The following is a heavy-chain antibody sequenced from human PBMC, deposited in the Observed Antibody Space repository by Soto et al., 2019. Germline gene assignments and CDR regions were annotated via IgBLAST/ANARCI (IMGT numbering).Heavy chain of an antibody. V-gene: IGHV3-21*01. CDR2: ISSSSSYI. J-gene: IGHJ6*03. Sequence: GGSLRLSCAASGFTFSSYSMNWVRQAPGKGLEWVSSISSSSSYIYYADSVKGRFTISRDNAKNSLYLQMNSLRAEDTAVYYCAREWVLRFLEWPMGTGGYYMDVWGKGTTVTVSS. CDR3: AREWVLRFLEWPMGTGGYYMDV. D-gene: IGHD3-3*01. CDR1: GFTFSSYS.